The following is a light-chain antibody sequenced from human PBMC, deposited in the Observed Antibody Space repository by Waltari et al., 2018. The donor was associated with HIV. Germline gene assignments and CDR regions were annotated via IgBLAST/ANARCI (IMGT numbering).Light chain of an antibody. J-gene: IGLJ2*01. Sequence: SYELTQPPSVSVSPGQTARITCSGDTLPKQYAFWYKQKPGQAPGLVMYKDSERPSGIPERFSRPSSETQVTLTVRGVQAEDEAAYYCQSTDSSGTYVIFGGGTKLTFL. CDR1: TLPKQY. V-gene: IGLV3-25*03. CDR2: KDS. CDR3: QSTDSSGTYVI.